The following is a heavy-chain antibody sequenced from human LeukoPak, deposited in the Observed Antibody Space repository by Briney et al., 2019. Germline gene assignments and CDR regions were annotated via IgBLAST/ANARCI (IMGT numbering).Heavy chain of an antibody. CDR2: TYYRSQWYN. CDR1: GDSVSSNSAA. V-gene: IGHV6-1*01. D-gene: IGHD3-3*02. J-gene: IGHJ3*01. CDR3: TLALNAFDL. Sequence: SPTLSLTFSISGDSVSSNSAAWNWIRQSPSRGLEWLGRTYYRSQWYNDYAVSVKSRIIINPDTTQNQVSLQLNSVTPEDTAVYYCTLALNAFDLWGQGTMVTVSS.